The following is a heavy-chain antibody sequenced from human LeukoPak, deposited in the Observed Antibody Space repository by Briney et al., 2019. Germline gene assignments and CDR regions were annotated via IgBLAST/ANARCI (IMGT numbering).Heavy chain of an antibody. CDR3: AREPLAAAGTPHFDY. V-gene: IGHV3-21*01. CDR2: ISSSSSYI. Sequence: GGSLRLSCAASGFTFSSHSMNWVRQAPGKGLEWVSSISSSSSYIYYADSVKGRFTISRDNAKNSLYLQMNSLRAEDTAVYYCAREPLAAAGTPHFDYWGQGTLVTVSS. CDR1: GFTFSSHS. D-gene: IGHD6-13*01. J-gene: IGHJ4*02.